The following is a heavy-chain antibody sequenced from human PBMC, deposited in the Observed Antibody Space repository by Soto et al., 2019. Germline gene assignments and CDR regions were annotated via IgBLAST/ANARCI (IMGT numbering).Heavy chain of an antibody. V-gene: IGHV4-4*02. CDR2: IYHSGGT. CDR3: ARTGIAAAGRYFDY. Sequence: SETLSLTCAVSGGSISSSNLWSWVRQPPGKGLEWIGEIYHSGGTNYNPSLKSRVTISVDKSKNQFSLKLSSVTAADTAVYYCARTGIAAAGRYFDYWGQGTLVTVSS. CDR1: GGSISSSNL. J-gene: IGHJ4*02. D-gene: IGHD6-13*01.